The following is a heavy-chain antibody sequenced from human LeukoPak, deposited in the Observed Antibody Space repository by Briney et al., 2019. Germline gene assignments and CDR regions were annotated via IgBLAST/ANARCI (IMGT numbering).Heavy chain of an antibody. V-gene: IGHV6-1*01. J-gene: IGHJ4*02. D-gene: IGHD3-22*01. Sequence: SQTLSLTCAISGXSVSSNSAAWNWIRQSPSRGLEWLGRTYYRSKWYNDYAVSVKSRITINPDTSKNQFSLQLNSVTPEDTAVYYCARDTGGYYDSSGYYDYWGRGTLVTVSS. CDR2: TYYRSKWYN. CDR3: ARDTGGYYDSSGYYDY. CDR1: GXSVSSNSAA.